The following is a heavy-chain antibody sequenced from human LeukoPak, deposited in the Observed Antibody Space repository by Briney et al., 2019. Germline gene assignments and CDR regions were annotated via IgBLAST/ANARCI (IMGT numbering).Heavy chain of an antibody. CDR2: IYYSGST. CDR1: GGSFSGYY. J-gene: IGHJ4*02. CDR3: ARRGATNDY. V-gene: IGHV4-34*01. D-gene: IGHD1-26*01. Sequence: PSETLSLTCAVYGGSFSGYYWSWIRQPPGKGLEWIGSIYYSGSTYYNPSLKSRVTISVDTSKNQFSLKLSSVTAADTAVYYCARRGATNDYWGQGTLVTVSS.